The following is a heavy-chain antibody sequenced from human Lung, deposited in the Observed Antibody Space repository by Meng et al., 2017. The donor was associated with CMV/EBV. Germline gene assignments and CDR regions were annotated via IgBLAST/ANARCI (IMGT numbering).Heavy chain of an antibody. D-gene: IGHD5-18*01. Sequence: VVLTASGPGSVKPYHTLSLPCTVSGGSISSGDYYWSWIRQPPGKGLEWIGYIYYSGSTYYNPSLKSRVTISVDTSKNQFSLKLSSVTAADTAVYYCARALDTAMVTFDYWGQGTLVTVSS. J-gene: IGHJ4*02. CDR1: GGSISSGDYY. CDR3: ARALDTAMVTFDY. CDR2: IYYSGST. V-gene: IGHV4-30-4*08.